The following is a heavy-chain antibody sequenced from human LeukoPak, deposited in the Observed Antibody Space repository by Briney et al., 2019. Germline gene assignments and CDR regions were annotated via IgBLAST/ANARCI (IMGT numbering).Heavy chain of an antibody. CDR2: IGTTGDT. J-gene: IGHJ3*02. CDR1: GFTFSSYD. Sequence: GGSLRLSCAASGFTFSSYDMHGFRQATGKVLDWFSAIGTTGDTYYPGSVKGRFTISRDNSKNTLYLQMNRLRAEDTAVYYCARGGSYLSAFDIWGQGTMVTVSS. D-gene: IGHD1-26*01. V-gene: IGHV3-13*01. CDR3: ARGGSYLSAFDI.